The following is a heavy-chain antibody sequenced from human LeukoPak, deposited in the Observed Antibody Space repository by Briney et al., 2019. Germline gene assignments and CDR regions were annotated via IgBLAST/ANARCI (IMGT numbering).Heavy chain of an antibody. V-gene: IGHV4-59*01. J-gene: IGHJ4*02. CDR2: VYYTGTT. CDR3: ARDPGSSWFDY. D-gene: IGHD6-13*01. Sequence: PSETLSLTCSVSGGSISSYYRSWIRQPPGKGLEWIAFVYYTGTTNYNPSLKSRATISVDTSKNQFSLKLTSVTAADTAVYYCARDPGSSWFDYWGQGTLVTVSS. CDR1: GGSISSYY.